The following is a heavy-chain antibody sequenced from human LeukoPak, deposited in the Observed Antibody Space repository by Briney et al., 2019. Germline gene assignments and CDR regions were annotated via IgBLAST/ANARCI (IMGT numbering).Heavy chain of an antibody. CDR2: IYYGGST. V-gene: IGHV4-39*02. CDR1: GGSISSSSYY. J-gene: IGHJ4*02. D-gene: IGHD3-10*01. CDR3: ARDQGLTYYYGSGSYIVGYFDY. Sequence: SETLSLTCTVSGGSISSSSYYWGWIRQPPGKGQEWIGSIYYGGSTYYNPSLKSRVTISVDTSKNQFSLKLSSVTAADTAVYYCARDQGLTYYYGSGSYIVGYFDYWGQGTLVTVSS.